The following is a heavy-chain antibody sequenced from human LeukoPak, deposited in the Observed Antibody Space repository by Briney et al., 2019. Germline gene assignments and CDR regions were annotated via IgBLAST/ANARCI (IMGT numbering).Heavy chain of an antibody. V-gene: IGHV1-69*05. CDR2: IIPMYGTT. CDR3: AKSGTYSTGWYYFDY. CDR1: GGTFRSYA. D-gene: IGHD6-19*01. Sequence: ASVKVSCKASGGTFRSYAITWVRQAPGQGLEWMGRIIPMYGTTSYPQRFQGRVTITTDESTSTAYMELSSLRSEDTAVYYCAKSGTYSTGWYYFDYWGQGTLVTVSS. J-gene: IGHJ4*02.